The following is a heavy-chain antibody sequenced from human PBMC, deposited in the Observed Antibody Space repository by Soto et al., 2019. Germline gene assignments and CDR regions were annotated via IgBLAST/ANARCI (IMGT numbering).Heavy chain of an antibody. D-gene: IGHD2-2*01. CDR2: IIDNGGST. V-gene: IGHV3-23*01. CDR3: AKGLVPAAKTSLNDY. CDR1: GFSVSDYA. Sequence: EVQLLESGGGLVQPGGSLRLSCAASGFSVSDYAMTWVRQAPGKGLEWVSTIIDNGGSTYYEDSVKGRCTISRDNSKKTLYLQMNSRRAEDTAVYHCAKGLVPAAKTSLNDYWGQGTLVTVSS. J-gene: IGHJ4*02.